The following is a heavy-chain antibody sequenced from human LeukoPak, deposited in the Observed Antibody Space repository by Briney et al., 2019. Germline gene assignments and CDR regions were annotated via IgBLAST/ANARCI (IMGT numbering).Heavy chain of an antibody. CDR3: ARGASEYYYDSSGSELGY. CDR2: IYHSGST. D-gene: IGHD3-22*01. J-gene: IGHJ4*02. CDR1: GGSLSSGGYY. V-gene: IGHV4-31*03. Sequence: PSGTLSLTCTVSGGSLSSGGYYWSWIRQYPGKGLEWIGYIYHSGSTYYNPSLKSRVIILVDTSKNQFSLKLSSVTAADTAVYYCARGASEYYYDSSGSELGYWGQGTLVTVSS.